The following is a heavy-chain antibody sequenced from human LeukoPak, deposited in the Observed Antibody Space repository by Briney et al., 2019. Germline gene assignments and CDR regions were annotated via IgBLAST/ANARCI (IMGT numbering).Heavy chain of an antibody. V-gene: IGHV1-18*01. CDR2: ISAYNGNT. Sequence: ASVKVSCKASGYTFTSYGISWVRQAPGQGLEWMGWISAYNGNTNYAQKLQGRVTMTTDTSTSTAYMELRSLRSDDTAVYYCARSDCSSTSCYCDYWGQGTLSPSPQ. CDR1: GYTFTSYG. CDR3: ARSDCSSTSCYCDY. J-gene: IGHJ4*02. D-gene: IGHD2-2*01.